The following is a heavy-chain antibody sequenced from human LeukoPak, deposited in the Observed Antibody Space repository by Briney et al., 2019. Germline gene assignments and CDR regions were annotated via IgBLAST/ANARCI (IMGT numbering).Heavy chain of an antibody. CDR1: GGTFISYA. CDR3: ARLRPGNYFDY. V-gene: IGHV1-69*04. CDR2: IIPILGIA. Sequence: SVKVSCKASGGTFISYAISWVRQAPGQGLEWMGRIIPILGIANYAQKFQGRVTITADKSTSTAYMELSSLRSEDTAVYYCARLRPGNYFDYWGQGTLVTVSS. J-gene: IGHJ4*02.